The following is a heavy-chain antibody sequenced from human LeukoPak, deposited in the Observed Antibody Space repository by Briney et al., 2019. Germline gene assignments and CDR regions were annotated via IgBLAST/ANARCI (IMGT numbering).Heavy chain of an antibody. V-gene: IGHV3-48*01. CDR2: ISSSSSTI. Sequence: PGGSLRLSCAASGFTFSSYSMNWVRQAPGKGLEWVSYISSSSSTIYYADSVKGRFTISRDNAKNSLYLQMNSLRAEDTAVYYCASFDRQWPPNSHTYYYYYMDVWGKGTTVTVSS. CDR3: ASFDRQWPPNSHTYYYYYMDV. CDR1: GFTFSSYS. D-gene: IGHD6-19*01. J-gene: IGHJ6*03.